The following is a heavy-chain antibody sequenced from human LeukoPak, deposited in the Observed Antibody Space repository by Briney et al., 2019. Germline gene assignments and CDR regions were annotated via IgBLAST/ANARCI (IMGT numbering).Heavy chain of an antibody. Sequence: GGSLRLSCATSGFTFSSNWMSWVRHAPGRGLEWVANIKPDGSAEYYAASVKGRFTVSRDNAKNSLFLQMNSLRAEDTAVYYCAKEPASSGWFDPWGQGTLVAVSS. CDR3: AKEPASSGWFDP. V-gene: IGHV3-7*03. CDR2: IKPDGSAE. CDR1: GFTFSSNW. D-gene: IGHD6-19*01. J-gene: IGHJ5*02.